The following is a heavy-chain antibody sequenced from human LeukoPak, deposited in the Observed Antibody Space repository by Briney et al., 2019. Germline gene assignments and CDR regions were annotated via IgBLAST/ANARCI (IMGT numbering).Heavy chain of an antibody. D-gene: IGHD1-14*01. Sequence: GSLRLSCAASGFTFSSYWMHWVRQAPGKGPVWVSRINSDGSSTSYADSVKGRFTISRDNAKNTLYLQMNSLRAEDTAVYYCARGGPADIDYWGQGTLVTVSS. J-gene: IGHJ4*02. CDR2: INSDGSST. V-gene: IGHV3-74*01. CDR1: GFTFSSYW. CDR3: ARGGPADIDY.